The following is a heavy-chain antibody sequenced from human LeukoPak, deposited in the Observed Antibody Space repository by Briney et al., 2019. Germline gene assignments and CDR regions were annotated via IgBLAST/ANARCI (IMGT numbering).Heavy chain of an antibody. Sequence: GGSLRLSCAASGFTFSNAWMSWVRQAPGKGLEWVGRIKSKTDGRTTDYAAPVKGRFTISRDDSKNTLYLQMNSLKTEDTAVYYCTTGRLFDWLSDYYYYYYMDVWGKGTTVTVSS. V-gene: IGHV3-15*01. CDR2: IKSKTDGRTT. CDR3: TTGRLFDWLSDYYYYYYMDV. D-gene: IGHD3-9*01. J-gene: IGHJ6*03. CDR1: GFTFSNAW.